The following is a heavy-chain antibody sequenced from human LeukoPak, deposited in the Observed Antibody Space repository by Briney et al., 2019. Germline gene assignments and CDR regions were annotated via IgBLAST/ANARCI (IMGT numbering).Heavy chain of an antibody. CDR1: GGSISSGGYY. Sequence: SETLSLTCTVSGGSISSGGYYWSWIRQHPGTGLEWIGYIYYSGSTYYNPSLKSRVTISVDTSKNQFSLKLSSVTAADTAVYYCARWEAAADNNWFDPWGQGTLVTVSS. CDR2: IYYSGST. J-gene: IGHJ5*02. CDR3: ARWEAAADNNWFDP. V-gene: IGHV4-31*03. D-gene: IGHD6-13*01.